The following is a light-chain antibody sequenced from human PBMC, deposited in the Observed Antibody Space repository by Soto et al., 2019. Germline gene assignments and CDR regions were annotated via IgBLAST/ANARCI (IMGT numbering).Light chain of an antibody. CDR3: LQDYKYPRT. CDR2: AAS. Sequence: AIQMTQSPSSLSASVGDRVTITCRASQGIRNDLGWYQQKSGKAPKLLIYAASNLQRGVPSRFSGRGSGTDLTLTICSLQPEDFATYFCLQDYKYPRTFGQGTRVEI. V-gene: IGKV1-6*01. CDR1: QGIRND. J-gene: IGKJ1*01.